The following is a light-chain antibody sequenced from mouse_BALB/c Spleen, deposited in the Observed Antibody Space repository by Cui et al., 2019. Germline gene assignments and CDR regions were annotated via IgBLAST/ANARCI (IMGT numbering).Light chain of an antibody. CDR3: LQYDEFPYT. CDR1: QDINSY. Sequence: DIKMTQSPSSMYASLGERVTITCQASQDINSYLSWFQQKPGKSPKTLIYRANRLIDGVPSRFSGNGSGQDYSLTISSLEYEDMGIYYCLQYDEFPYTFGGGTKLEIK. V-gene: IGKV14-111*01. J-gene: IGKJ2*01. CDR2: RAN.